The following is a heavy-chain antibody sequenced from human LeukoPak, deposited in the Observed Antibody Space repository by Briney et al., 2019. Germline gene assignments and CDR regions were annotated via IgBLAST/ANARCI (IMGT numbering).Heavy chain of an antibody. V-gene: IGHV3-23*01. CDR1: GFTFSSYA. D-gene: IGHD6-13*01. Sequence: GGSLRLSCAASGFTFSSYAMSWVRQAPGKGLEWVSAISGSGGTTYYADSVKGRFTISRDNSKNTLYLQMNSLRAEATAVYYCAKDRGSSWYVGDYWGQGTLVTVSS. CDR2: ISGSGGTT. CDR3: AKDRGSSWYVGDY. J-gene: IGHJ4*02.